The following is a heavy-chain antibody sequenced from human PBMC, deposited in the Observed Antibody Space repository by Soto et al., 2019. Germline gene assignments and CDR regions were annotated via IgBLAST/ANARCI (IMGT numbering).Heavy chain of an antibody. CDR1: GFTFSTYA. V-gene: IGHV3-30*04. CDR3: ARDNSKGPLISSMIAVVRKGMDV. D-gene: IGHD3-22*01. J-gene: IGHJ6*02. Sequence: GGSLRLSCAASGFTFSTYAVHWVRQAPGKGLEWVAVISYDGRNKFYADYVKGRFTISRDNSKNTLYLEMNSLRGEDTAVYYCARDNSKGPLISSMIAVVRKGMDVWGQGTTVTVSS. CDR2: ISYDGRNK.